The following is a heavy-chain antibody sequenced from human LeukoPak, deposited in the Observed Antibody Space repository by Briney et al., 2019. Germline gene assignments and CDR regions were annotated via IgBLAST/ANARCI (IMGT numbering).Heavy chain of an antibody. CDR1: GFTFSSYG. V-gene: IGHV3-30*02. CDR2: IRYDGSNK. CDR3: AKGGRGYSGYDLDY. J-gene: IGHJ4*02. D-gene: IGHD5-12*01. Sequence: GGSLRPSCAASGFTFSSYGMHWVRQAPGKGLEWVAFIRYDGSNKYYADSVKGRFTISRDNSKNTLYLQMNSLRAEDTAVYYCAKGGRGYSGYDLDYWGQGTPVTVSS.